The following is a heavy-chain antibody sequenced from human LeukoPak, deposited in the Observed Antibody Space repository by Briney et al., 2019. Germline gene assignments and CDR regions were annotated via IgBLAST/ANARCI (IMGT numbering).Heavy chain of an antibody. CDR2: SSSSGSTT. J-gene: IGHJ4*02. V-gene: IGHV3-48*03. CDR3: ARGTFSMYSGGWYVGD. D-gene: IGHD6-19*01. Sequence: AGGSLRLSCSASGFTFSDYEMNWVRQAPGKGLDWVSFSSSSGSTTDYADSVKGRFTISRDNGKNSLYLQMNSLRAEDTAIYYCARGTFSMYSGGWYVGDWGQGTLVTVSA. CDR1: GFTFSDYE.